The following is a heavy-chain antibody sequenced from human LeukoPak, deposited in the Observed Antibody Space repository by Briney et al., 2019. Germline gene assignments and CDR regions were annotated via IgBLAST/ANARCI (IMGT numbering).Heavy chain of an antibody. V-gene: IGHV3-15*01. J-gene: IGHJ4*02. D-gene: IGHD6-19*01. CDR1: GFIFTNSW. CDR2: IKSKTDGGTT. CDR3: TSSSSD. Sequence: PGGSLTLSCLACGFIFTNSWLNWVRQAPGKGREWVGRIKSKTDGGTTDYAAPEKGRFTVSRDDSKKMLYLQMNSLKTEDTGVYYCTSSSSDWGQGTLVTVSS.